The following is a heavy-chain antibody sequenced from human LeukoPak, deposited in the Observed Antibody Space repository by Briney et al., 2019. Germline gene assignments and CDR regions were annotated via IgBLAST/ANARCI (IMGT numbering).Heavy chain of an antibody. CDR3: ARRDSYTSPFQY. V-gene: IGHV4-59*08. Sequence: SETLSLTCTISGGSIGTYYWSWIRQPPGKGLEWFVYFSYSGSANYNPSLKSRVTISVDTSKKQFSLKLRSATTADTAVYFCARRDSYTSPFQYWGQGTLVTVSS. J-gene: IGHJ1*01. D-gene: IGHD3-16*01. CDR2: FSYSGSA. CDR1: GGSIGTYY.